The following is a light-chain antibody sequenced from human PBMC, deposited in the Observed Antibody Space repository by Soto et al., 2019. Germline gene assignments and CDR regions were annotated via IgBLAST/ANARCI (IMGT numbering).Light chain of an antibody. V-gene: IGKV1-8*01. CDR2: AAS. J-gene: IGKJ2*01. CDR1: QGISSY. Sequence: AIXMTXSXXXXXASTGDXVXITCRASQGISSYLAWYQQKPGKAPKLLIYAASTLQSGVPSRFSGSGSGTDFTLTISCLQSEDFATYYCQQYYSYPGTFGQGTKLEIK. CDR3: QQYYSYPGT.